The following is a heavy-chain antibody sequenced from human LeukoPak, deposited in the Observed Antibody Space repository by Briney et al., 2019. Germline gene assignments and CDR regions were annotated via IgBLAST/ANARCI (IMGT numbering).Heavy chain of an antibody. CDR1: GGSFSGYY. CDR2: INHSGST. CDR3: ARRITIFGVVRVGYFDH. Sequence: ASETLSLTCAVYGGSFSGYYWSWIRQPPGKGLEWIGEINHSGSTNYNPSLKSRVTISVDTSKNQFSLKLSSVTAADTAVYYCARRITIFGVVRVGYFDHWGQGTLVTVSS. V-gene: IGHV4-34*01. D-gene: IGHD3-3*01. J-gene: IGHJ4*02.